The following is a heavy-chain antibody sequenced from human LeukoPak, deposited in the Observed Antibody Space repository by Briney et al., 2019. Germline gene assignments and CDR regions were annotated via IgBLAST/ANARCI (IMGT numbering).Heavy chain of an antibody. CDR3: ARDENEGYSYI. CDR1: GYTFTSNY. CDR2: ISPSGGST. J-gene: IGHJ4*02. V-gene: IGHV1-46*01. Sequence: ASVKVSCKAFGYTFTSNYMHWVRQAPGQGPEWMGVISPSGGSTTYAQKFQGRVTLTRDMSTSTVYMELSSLRSEDTAVYYCARDENEGYSYIWGQGTLVTVSS. D-gene: IGHD5-18*01.